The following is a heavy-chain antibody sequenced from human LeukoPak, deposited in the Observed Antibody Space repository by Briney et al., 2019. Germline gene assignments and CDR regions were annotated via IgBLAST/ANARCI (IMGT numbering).Heavy chain of an antibody. J-gene: IGHJ4*02. CDR1: GXSITNTNY. D-gene: IGHD6-19*01. Sequence: PSETLSLTCGVSGXSITNTNYWTWVRQPPGKGLEWIGEVNLQGSTNYNPSLMGRVAIAVDTSENHISLQLTSVTAADTAVYYCARLGSAWSLGYWGQGNLVTVSS. CDR2: VNLQGST. CDR3: ARLGSAWSLGY. V-gene: IGHV4-4*02.